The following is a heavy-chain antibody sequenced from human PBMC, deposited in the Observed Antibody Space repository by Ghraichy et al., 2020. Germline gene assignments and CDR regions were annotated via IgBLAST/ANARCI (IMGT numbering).Heavy chain of an antibody. CDR3: ARGTFDYSREDHGGAFVY. D-gene: IGHD6-13*01. V-gene: IGHV3-48*03. CDR2: IAASRDTI. J-gene: IGHJ4*02. CDR1: GFTFCDNE. Sequence: GESLNISCAASGFTFCDNEMNWVRQAPGKGLEWVAYIAASRDTIYYADSVRGRFTISRAKRPVFLQMDSLRAGDTATYYCARGTFDYSREDHGGAFVYWAQGPQFTVSS.